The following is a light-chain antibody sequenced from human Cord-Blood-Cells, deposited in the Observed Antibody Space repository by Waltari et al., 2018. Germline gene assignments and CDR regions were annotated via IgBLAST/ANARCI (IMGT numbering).Light chain of an antibody. V-gene: IGKV1-39*01. CDR1: QSMSSY. CDR2: AAS. CDR3: QQSYSTLIFT. Sequence: DIQMTQSPSSLSASVGDRVTITCRASQSMSSYLNWYQQKPGKATKLLIYAASSLQSGVPSSFSGSGSGTDCTLTISSLQPEDFATYYCQQSYSTLIFTFGPGTKVDIK. J-gene: IGKJ3*01.